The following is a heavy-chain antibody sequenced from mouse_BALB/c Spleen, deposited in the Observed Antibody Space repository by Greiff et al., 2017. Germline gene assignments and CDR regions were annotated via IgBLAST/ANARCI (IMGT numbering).Heavy chain of an antibody. CDR2: IDPANGNT. CDR1: GFNIKDPY. Sequence: EVQLQQSGAELVKPGASVKLSCTASGFNIKDPYMHWVKQRPEQGLEWIGRIDPANGNTKYDPKFQGKATITADTSSNTAYLQLSSLTSEDTAVYYCARDDGYYEYAMDDWGEGTSVTVSS. V-gene: IGHV14-3*02. D-gene: IGHD2-3*01. CDR3: ARDDGYYEYAMDD. J-gene: IGHJ4*01.